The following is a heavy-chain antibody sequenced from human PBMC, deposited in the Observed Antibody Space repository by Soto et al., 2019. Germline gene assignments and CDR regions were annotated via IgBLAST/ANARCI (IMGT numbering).Heavy chain of an antibody. J-gene: IGHJ4*02. D-gene: IGHD3-22*01. CDR3: ARGHRSSGKIFDS. CDR1: GFTFSNAW. Sequence: EVQLVESGGGLVKPGGSVRLSCAASGFTFSNAWMSWVRQAPGKGLEWVGRIKSKSAGGTTEYDAPVKDRFTISRDDSKNTLHLQMNSLKIEDTALYYCARGHRSSGKIFDSWGQGTLVTVSS. CDR2: IKSKSAGGTT. V-gene: IGHV3-15*01.